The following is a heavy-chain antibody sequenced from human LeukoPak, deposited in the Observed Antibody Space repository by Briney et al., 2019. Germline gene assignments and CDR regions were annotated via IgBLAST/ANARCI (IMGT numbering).Heavy chain of an antibody. CDR1: GFTFSSYW. J-gene: IGHJ4*02. CDR3: ARARVPGGSCPGY. CDR2: IKQDGSEK. V-gene: IGHV3-7*01. Sequence: GGSLRLSCAASGFTFSSYWMSWVRQAPGKGLEWVANIKQDGSEKYYVDSVKGRFTISRDNAKNSLYLQMNSLRAEDTAVYYCARARVPGGSCPGYWGQGTLVTVSS. D-gene: IGHD2-15*01.